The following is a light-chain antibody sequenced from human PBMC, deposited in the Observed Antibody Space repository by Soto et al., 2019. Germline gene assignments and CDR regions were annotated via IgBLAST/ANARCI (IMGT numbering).Light chain of an antibody. Sequence: DIQMTQSPSSLSASVGDRVTIACRASQSISDYLNWYQQRPGKAPKLLIYAASSLQSGVPSRFSGSGSGTDFTLTISSLQPEDFVTYYCQQTYSTPITFGQGTRLEN. CDR2: AAS. CDR3: QQTYSTPIT. CDR1: QSISDY. J-gene: IGKJ5*01. V-gene: IGKV1-39*01.